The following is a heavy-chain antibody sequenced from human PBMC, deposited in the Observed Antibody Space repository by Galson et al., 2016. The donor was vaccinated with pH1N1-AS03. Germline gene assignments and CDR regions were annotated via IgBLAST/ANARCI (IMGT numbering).Heavy chain of an antibody. CDR2: ISSSSNTI. V-gene: IGHV3-48*01. Sequence: SLRLSCAASRFTFSSYGMNWVRQAPGMGLEWLSYISSSSNTIYYADSVKGRFTISRDYGKNSLYLQMNGLRAEDTAVYYCAREGKNRLRDYYYMDVWGKGTTVTVSS. CDR1: RFTFSSYG. J-gene: IGHJ6*03. D-gene: IGHD2/OR15-2a*01. CDR3: AREGKNRLRDYYYMDV.